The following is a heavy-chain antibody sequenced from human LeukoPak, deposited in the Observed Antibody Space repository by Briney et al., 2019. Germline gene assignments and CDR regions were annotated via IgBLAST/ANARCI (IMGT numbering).Heavy chain of an antibody. CDR2: IWYDGSNK. CDR1: GFTFSSYG. J-gene: IGHJ5*02. D-gene: IGHD3-16*01. Sequence: GGSLRLSCAASGFTFSSYGMHWVRQAPGKGLEWVAVIWYDGSNKYYADSVKGRFIISRDNSKNTLYLQMNSLRAEDTAVYYCARGQNMITFGGASNWFDPWGQGTLVTVSS. V-gene: IGHV3-33*01. CDR3: ARGQNMITFGGASNWFDP.